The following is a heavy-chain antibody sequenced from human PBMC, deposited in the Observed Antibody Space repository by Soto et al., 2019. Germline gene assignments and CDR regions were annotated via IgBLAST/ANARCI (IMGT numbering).Heavy chain of an antibody. Sequence: QVQLVQSGAEVKKPGASVKVSCKASGYTFTSYDINCVRQATGQGLEWMGWMNPNSSNTGYAQKFQGSVTMTRNTSISTAYVELSSLRSEDTAVYYCARWPDGYYYYGMDVWGQGTTVTVSS. J-gene: IGHJ6*02. V-gene: IGHV1-8*01. CDR2: MNPNSSNT. CDR1: GYTFTSYD. CDR3: ARWPDGYYYYGMDV.